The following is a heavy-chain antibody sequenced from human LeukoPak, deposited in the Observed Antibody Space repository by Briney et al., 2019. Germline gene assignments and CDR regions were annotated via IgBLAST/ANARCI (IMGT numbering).Heavy chain of an antibody. CDR3: ARDLGALSSGYFDY. Sequence: ASVKVSCKASGYTFTSYGISWVRQAPGQGLEWMGWISAYNGNTNYAQKLQGRVTMTTDTSTSTAYMELRSLRSDDTAVYYCARDLGALSSGYFDYWGQGTLVTVSS. D-gene: IGHD3-10*01. CDR2: ISAYNGNT. CDR1: GYTFTSYG. J-gene: IGHJ4*02. V-gene: IGHV1-18*01.